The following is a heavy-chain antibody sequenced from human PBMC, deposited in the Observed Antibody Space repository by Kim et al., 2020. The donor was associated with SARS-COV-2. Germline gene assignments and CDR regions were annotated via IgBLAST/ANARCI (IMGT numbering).Heavy chain of an antibody. CDR3: AGEGLYCSSTSCYRAFDY. D-gene: IGHD2-2*02. V-gene: IGHV3-48*02. J-gene: IGHJ4*02. Sequence: GRFTIARDNAKNSLYLQMNSLRDEDTAVYYCAGEGLYCSSTSCYRAFDYWGQGTLVTVSS.